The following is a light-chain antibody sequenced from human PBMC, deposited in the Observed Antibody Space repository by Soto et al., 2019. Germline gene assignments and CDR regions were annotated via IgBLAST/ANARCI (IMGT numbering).Light chain of an antibody. CDR1: QSVTTN. Sequence: EVVMTQSPATLSLSPGESATLSWRASQSVTTNMAWYQQKPGQAPRLLLYGASTRATGIPARFSGSGSGTNLTLTISSLQSEDFAVYYCQQYNNWPPWTFGQGTKVDIK. J-gene: IGKJ1*01. V-gene: IGKV3-15*01. CDR2: GAS. CDR3: QQYNNWPPWT.